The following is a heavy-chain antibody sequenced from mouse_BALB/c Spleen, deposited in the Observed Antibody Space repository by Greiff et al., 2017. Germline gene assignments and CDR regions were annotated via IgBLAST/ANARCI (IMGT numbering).Heavy chain of an antibody. Sequence: EVQVVESGGGLVKPGGSLKLSCAASGFTFSDYYMYWVRQTPEKRLEWVATISDGGSYTYYPDSVKGRFTISRDNAKNNLYLQMSSLKSEDTAMYYCARERKDPAWFAYWGQGTLVTVSA. CDR3: ARERKDPAWFAY. CDR1: GFTFSDYY. J-gene: IGHJ3*01. V-gene: IGHV5-4*02. CDR2: ISDGGSYT.